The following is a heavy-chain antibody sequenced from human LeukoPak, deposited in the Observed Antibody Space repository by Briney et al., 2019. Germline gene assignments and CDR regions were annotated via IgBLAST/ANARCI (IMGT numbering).Heavy chain of an antibody. CDR3: ARGPPYYYDSSGYHYYYYGMDV. CDR1: GYTFTSYA. CDR2: INAGNGNT. V-gene: IGHV1-3*01. D-gene: IGHD3-22*01. J-gene: IGHJ6*02. Sequence: GGSVKVSCKASGYTFTSYAMHWVRQAPGQRLEWMGSINAGNGNTKYSQKFQGRVTITRDTSASTAYMELSSLRSEDTAVYYCARGPPYYYDSSGYHYYYYGMDVWGQGTTATVSS.